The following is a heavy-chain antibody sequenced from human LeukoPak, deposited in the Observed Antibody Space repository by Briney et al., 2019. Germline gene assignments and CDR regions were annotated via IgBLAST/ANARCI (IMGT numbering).Heavy chain of an antibody. CDR1: GFRFSDHY. V-gene: IGHV3-11*01. CDR2: ISSGGTTI. D-gene: IGHD1-26*01. Sequence: GGSLRLSCAASGFRFSDHYVTWIRQAPGKGLEWVSYISSGGTTIYYADSVKGRFTMSRDAASNSLYLQMDSLRSEDTAVYYCNSGSYHYPGVDVWGQGTTVTVSS. J-gene: IGHJ6*02. CDR3: NSGSYHYPGVDV.